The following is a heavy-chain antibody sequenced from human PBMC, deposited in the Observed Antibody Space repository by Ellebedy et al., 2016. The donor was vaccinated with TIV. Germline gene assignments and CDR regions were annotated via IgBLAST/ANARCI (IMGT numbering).Heavy chain of an antibody. CDR1: GFNFDGYA. J-gene: IGHJ5*02. Sequence: GGSLRLXXAASGFNFDGYAMAWVRQAPGKGLEWVSRISWNSNSMIYADSVKGRFTISRDNAKDSLFLQMNSLRAEDTALYYCTRDLWGSLDLWGQGTLVTVSS. D-gene: IGHD3-16*01. V-gene: IGHV3-9*01. CDR3: TRDLWGSLDL. CDR2: ISWNSNSM.